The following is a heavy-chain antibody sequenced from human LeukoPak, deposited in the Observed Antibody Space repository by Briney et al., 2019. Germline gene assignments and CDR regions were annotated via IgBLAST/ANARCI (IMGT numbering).Heavy chain of an antibody. V-gene: IGHV4-39*01. CDR2: IYYSGST. CDR3: ARYVVYGSGKYYFDY. D-gene: IGHD3-10*01. J-gene: IGHJ4*02. CDR1: GDSISSSSYY. Sequence: SETLSLTCTVSGDSISSSSYYWGWIRQPPGKGLEWIGSIYYSGSTYYNPSLKSRVTISVDTSENQFSLKPSSVTAADTAVYYCARYVVYGSGKYYFDYWGQGTLVTVSS.